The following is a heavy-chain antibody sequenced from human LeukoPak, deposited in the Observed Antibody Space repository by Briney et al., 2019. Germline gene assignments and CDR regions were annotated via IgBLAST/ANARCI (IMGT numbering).Heavy chain of an antibody. CDR3: ATAGSYRFDY. CDR2: MNSDGSIT. J-gene: IGHJ4*02. CDR1: GFTFSSYW. D-gene: IGHD1-26*01. Sequence: GGSLRLSCAASGFTFSSYWMHWVRQAPGKGLEWVSRMNSDGSITNYEDSVKGRFTISTDNAKNTLYLQMNRLRAEDTAVYYCATAGSYRFDYWGQGALVTVSS. V-gene: IGHV3-74*01.